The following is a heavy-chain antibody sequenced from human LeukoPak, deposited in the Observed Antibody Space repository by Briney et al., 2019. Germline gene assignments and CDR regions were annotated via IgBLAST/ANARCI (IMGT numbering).Heavy chain of an antibody. D-gene: IGHD1-14*01. CDR2: IGPTGSDR. CDR1: GLTFSTSG. V-gene: IGHV3-21*06. CDR3: ATETNGRHYDY. J-gene: IGHJ4*02. Sequence: GGSLRLSCTGSGLTFSTSGFNWVRQAPGKGLEWVASIGPTGSDRYHADSIKGRFTISRDNANNFLYLQMNSLRAEDTAVYYCATETNGRHYDYWGQGTLLTVSS.